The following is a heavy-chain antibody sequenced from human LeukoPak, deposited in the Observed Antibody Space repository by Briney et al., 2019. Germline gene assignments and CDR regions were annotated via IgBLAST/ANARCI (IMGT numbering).Heavy chain of an antibody. J-gene: IGHJ5*02. V-gene: IGHV4-39*01. CDR2: VSYSGSP. CDR3: ARHGWDYPSGTYYTFDP. CDR1: TFNSYW. Sequence: TFNSYWMSWVRQAPGKGLEWIGSVSYSGSPYYNPSLKSRVTTSVDTSKNQFSLRLSSVTATDTAMYYCARHGWDYPSGTYYTFDPWGQGTLVTVSS. D-gene: IGHD3-10*01.